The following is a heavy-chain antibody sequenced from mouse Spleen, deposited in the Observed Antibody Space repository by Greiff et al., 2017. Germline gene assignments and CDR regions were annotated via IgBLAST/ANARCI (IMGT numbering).Heavy chain of an antibody. V-gene: IGHV2-2*01. CDR3: ARGGILVTTVVAPYWYFDV. J-gene: IGHJ1*01. D-gene: IGHD1-1*01. Sequence: QVQLKESGPGLVQPSQSLSITCTVSGFSLTSYGVHWVRQSPGKGLEWLGVIWSGGSTDYNAAFISRLSISKDNSKSQVFFKMNSLQADDTAIYYCARGGILVTTVVAPYWYFDVWGAGTTVTVSS. CDR2: IWSGGST. CDR1: GFSLTSYG.